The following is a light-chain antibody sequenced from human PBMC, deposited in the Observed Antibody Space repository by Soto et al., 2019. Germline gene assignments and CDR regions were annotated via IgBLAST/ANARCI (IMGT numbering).Light chain of an antibody. Sequence: IPLTPSPSTLSSSVGDIVTITFRASQSISSWLAWFQQKPGKAPKLLMYDASTLESGVPSRFSARGSGTEFTLTISSLQPDEFATYYCQQYNTFWTFGPGTKVDI. CDR1: QSISSW. J-gene: IGKJ1*01. CDR2: DAS. V-gene: IGKV1-5*01. CDR3: QQYNTFWT.